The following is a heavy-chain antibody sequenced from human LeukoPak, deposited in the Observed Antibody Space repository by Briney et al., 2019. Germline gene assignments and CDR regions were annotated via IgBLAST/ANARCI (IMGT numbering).Heavy chain of an antibody. V-gene: IGHV3-30*04. J-gene: IGHJ4*02. CDR3: ATGGKFDFWSGYRIDN. Sequence: GGSLRLSCEVSGFTFSSNAMHWVRQAPGKGLEWVAVISYDGSNKNFADSVKGRFTVSRDNSKHTLYLHMNSLRSDDTAMYYCATGGKFDFWSGYRIDNWGQGTLVTVSS. D-gene: IGHD3-3*01. CDR1: GFTFSSNA. CDR2: ISYDGSNK.